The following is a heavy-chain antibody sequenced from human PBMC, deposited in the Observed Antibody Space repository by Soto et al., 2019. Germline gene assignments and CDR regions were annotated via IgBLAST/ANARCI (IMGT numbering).Heavy chain of an antibody. CDR2: IYYSGST. V-gene: IGHV4-31*03. D-gene: IGHD5-12*01. Sequence: QVQLQESGPELVKRSQTLSLTCTVSGGSISSGGYYWSWIRQHPGKGLEWIGYIYYSGSTYYNPSLKSRVTISVDTSKNQFSLKLSSVTAADTAVYYCARQRGYSGYDSGRFDYWGQGTLVTVSS. CDR1: GGSISSGGYY. J-gene: IGHJ4*02. CDR3: ARQRGYSGYDSGRFDY.